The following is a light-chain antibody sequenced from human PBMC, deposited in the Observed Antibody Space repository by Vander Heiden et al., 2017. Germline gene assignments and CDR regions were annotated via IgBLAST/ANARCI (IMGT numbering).Light chain of an antibody. CDR1: QDISNY. V-gene: IGKV1-33*01. CDR3: QQYDNLPSFT. J-gene: IGKJ3*01. CDR2: YAS. Sequence: DIQMTQSPSPLSASVGDRVTITCQASQDISNYLNWYQQKPGKAPKLLIYYASNLETGVPSRFSGSGSGTDFTFTISSLQPEDIATYYCQQYDNLPSFTFGPGTKVDIK.